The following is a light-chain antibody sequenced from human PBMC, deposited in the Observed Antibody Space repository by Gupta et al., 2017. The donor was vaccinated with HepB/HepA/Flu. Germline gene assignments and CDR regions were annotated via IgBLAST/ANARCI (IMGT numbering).Light chain of an antibody. V-gene: IGKV3-20*01. CDR2: GVS. Sequence: EIVLTQSPGTLSLSPGERATLSCRASQSVSSSYLAWYQQRPGQAPRLLIYGVSSRFTGMPDRFSGSGSGTDFTLTISRLEPEDFAVYYCLQDCSSPLTFGGGTKVEIK. CDR1: QSVSSSY. CDR3: LQDCSSPLT. J-gene: IGKJ4*01.